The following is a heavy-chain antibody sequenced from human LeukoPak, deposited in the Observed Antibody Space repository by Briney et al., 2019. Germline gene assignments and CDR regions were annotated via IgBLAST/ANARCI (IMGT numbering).Heavy chain of an antibody. CDR1: GGSISSGGYY. CDR3: ARDRGYSYGTFDL. CDR2: IYYSGST. J-gene: IGHJ2*01. D-gene: IGHD5-18*01. Sequence: PSQTLSLTCTVSGGSISSGGYYWSWIRQHPGKGLEWIGYIYYSGSTYYNPSLKSRVTISVDTSKIQFSLKLSSVTAADTAVYYCARDRGYSYGTFDLWGRGTLVTVSS. V-gene: IGHV4-31*03.